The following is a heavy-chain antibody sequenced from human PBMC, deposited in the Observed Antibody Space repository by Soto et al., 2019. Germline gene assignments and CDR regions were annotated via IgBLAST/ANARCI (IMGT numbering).Heavy chain of an antibody. CDR3: ETAYGGNLNWFDP. D-gene: IGHD4-17*01. CDR2: IYYIGNT. V-gene: IGHV4-59*04. Sequence: WIRQQPGKGLEWIGYIYYIGNTYYNPSLKSRVTISVDTSKNQFSLKLSSVTASDTAVYYCETAYGGNLNWFDPWGQGTLVTVSS. J-gene: IGHJ5*02.